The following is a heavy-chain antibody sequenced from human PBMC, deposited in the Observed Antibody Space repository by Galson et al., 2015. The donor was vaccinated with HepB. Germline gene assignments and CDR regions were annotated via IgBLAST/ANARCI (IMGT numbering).Heavy chain of an antibody. CDR1: GGSISNRNW. V-gene: IGHV4-4*02. J-gene: IGHJ3*02. D-gene: IGHD2-8*02. Sequence: SETLSLTCAVSGGSISNRNWWNWVRQSPGKGLEWIGEIFHSGITNYNPSLKSRVTMSVDTSKNQLSLRLTSVTAADTAVYYCATTYTRGPSLEAFESWGLGTMVTVFS. CDR3: ATTYTRGPSLEAFES. CDR2: IFHSGIT.